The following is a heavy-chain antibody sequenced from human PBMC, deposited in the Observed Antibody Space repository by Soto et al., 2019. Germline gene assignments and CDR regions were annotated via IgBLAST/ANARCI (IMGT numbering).Heavy chain of an antibody. CDR1: GFSLTTRGVG. CDR3: XXXXXXXXXDWFDP. J-gene: IGHJ5*02. CDR2: IYWDDDK. V-gene: IGHV2-5*02. Sequence: QITLKESGPTLVKPTQTLTLTCTFSGFSLTTRGVGVGWIRQPPGKALECLALIYWDDDKRYSPSLQSRLSITKDTSKNQVVLTMTNVDPVDTAXXXXXXXXXXXXXDWFDPWGQGTLVSVSS.